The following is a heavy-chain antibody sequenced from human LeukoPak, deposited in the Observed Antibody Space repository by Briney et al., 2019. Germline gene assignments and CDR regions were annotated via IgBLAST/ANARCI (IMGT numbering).Heavy chain of an antibody. CDR1: GFTFSTYN. J-gene: IGHJ6*02. V-gene: IGHV3-74*01. Sequence: GGSLRLSCAASGFTFSTYNMNWVRHAPGKGLMWVSRINSDGGVTIYADSVKGRFTISIDNAKNTLYLQMNSLRAEDTAMYYCARKAGHGYGMDVWGQGTTVTVSS. CDR2: INSDGGVT. D-gene: IGHD6-19*01. CDR3: ARKAGHGYGMDV.